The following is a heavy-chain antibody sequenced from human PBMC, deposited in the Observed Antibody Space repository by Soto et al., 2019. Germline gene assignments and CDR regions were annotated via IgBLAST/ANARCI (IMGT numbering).Heavy chain of an antibody. CDR3: ARGLRGNSAYYYYGMDV. V-gene: IGHV3-13*01. D-gene: IGHD4-4*01. CDR2: IGTAGDT. Sequence: EVQLVESGGGLVQPGGSLRLSCAASGFTFSSYDMHWVRQATGKGLEWVSAIGTAGDTYYPGSVKGRFTISRENAKNSLYLQMNSLRAEDTAVYYCARGLRGNSAYYYYGMDVWGQGTTVTVSS. J-gene: IGHJ6*02. CDR1: GFTFSSYD.